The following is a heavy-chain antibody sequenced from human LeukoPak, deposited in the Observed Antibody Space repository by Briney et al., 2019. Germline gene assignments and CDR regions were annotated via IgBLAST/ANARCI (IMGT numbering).Heavy chain of an antibody. CDR2: INPNSGGT. J-gene: IGHJ4*02. D-gene: IGHD4-17*01. CDR1: GYTFTVYY. V-gene: IGHV1-2*02. Sequence: GASVKASCKASGYTFTVYYMHWVRQAPGQGLEWMGWINPNSGGTNYAQKFQGRVTMTRDTSVSTAYMELSRLRSDDTAVYYCARLAGNGYGDYPINYWGQGTLVTVSS. CDR3: ARLAGNGYGDYPINY.